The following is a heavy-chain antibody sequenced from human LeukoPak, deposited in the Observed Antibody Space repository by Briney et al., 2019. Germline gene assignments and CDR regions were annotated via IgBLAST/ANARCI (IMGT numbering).Heavy chain of an antibody. CDR2: ISGSGGST. V-gene: IGHV3-23*01. CDR3: ARDMEPDAFDI. Sequence: PGGTLRLSCAVSGFTFSSYGMGWARQAPGKGLEWVSGISGSGGSTYYADSVKGRFTISRDTAKNSLYLQMNSLRAEDTALYYCARDMEPDAFDIWGQGTMVTVSS. CDR1: GFTFSSYG. D-gene: IGHD1-1*01. J-gene: IGHJ3*02.